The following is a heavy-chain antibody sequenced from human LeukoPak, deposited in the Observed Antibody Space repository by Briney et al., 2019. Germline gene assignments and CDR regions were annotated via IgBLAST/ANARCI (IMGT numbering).Heavy chain of an antibody. CDR3: ARGVYIAAAQYAY. CDR2: IYYSGTT. Sequence: PSETLSLTCAVYGGSFSGYYWSWIRQPPGKGLEWIGYIYYSGTTNYNPSLKSRVTISVDTSKNQFSLKLSSVTAADTAVYYCARGVYIAAAQYAYWGQGTLVTVSS. J-gene: IGHJ4*02. V-gene: IGHV4-59*01. CDR1: GGSFSGYY. D-gene: IGHD6-13*01.